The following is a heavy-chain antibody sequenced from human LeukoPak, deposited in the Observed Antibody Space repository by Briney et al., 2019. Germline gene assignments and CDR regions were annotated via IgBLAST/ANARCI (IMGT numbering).Heavy chain of an antibody. Sequence: GASVKVSCRASGYNLTNYAVHWVRQAPGQRLEWMGWMNAGKGNTRYSQIFQGRLTISWDTSANTAYMELNRLRSEDTAVYYCARDEVNYYGLDVWGQGTTVTVSS. D-gene: IGHD2-21*01. V-gene: IGHV1-3*01. J-gene: IGHJ6*02. CDR2: MNAGKGNT. CDR1: GYNLTNYA. CDR3: ARDEVNYYGLDV.